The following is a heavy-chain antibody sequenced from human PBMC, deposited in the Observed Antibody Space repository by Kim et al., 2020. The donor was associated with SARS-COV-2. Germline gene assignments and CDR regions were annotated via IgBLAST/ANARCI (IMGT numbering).Heavy chain of an antibody. CDR3: TTVNGLDRSGWYCD. CDR2: IKNKSDDGTS. J-gene: IGHJ2*01. V-gene: IGHV3-15*01. Sequence: GGSLRLSCAASGFTFSNAWMSWVRQAPGKGLEWVGCIKNKSDDGTSDYAATVKARFTIASAETTNKLYMQMISPKTEDAAVCACTTVNGLDRSGWYCD. CDR1: GFTFSNAW. D-gene: IGHD3-16*02.